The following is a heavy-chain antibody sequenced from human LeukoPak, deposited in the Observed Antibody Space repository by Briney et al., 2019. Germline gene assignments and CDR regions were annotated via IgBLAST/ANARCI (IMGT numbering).Heavy chain of an antibody. Sequence: SVKVSCKASGYTFTSYGISWVRQAPGQGLEWMGGIIPIFGTANYAQKFQGRVTITADESTSTAYMELSNLRSEDTAVYYCAREATHTYSSSRFVLWGQGTLVTVSS. V-gene: IGHV1-69*13. J-gene: IGHJ4*02. CDR3: AREATHTYSSSRFVL. D-gene: IGHD6-13*01. CDR2: IIPIFGTA. CDR1: GYTFTSYG.